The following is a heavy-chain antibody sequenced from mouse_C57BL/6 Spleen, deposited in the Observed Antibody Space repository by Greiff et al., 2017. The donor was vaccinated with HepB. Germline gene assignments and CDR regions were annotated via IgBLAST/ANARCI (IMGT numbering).Heavy chain of an antibody. CDR1: GFTFSSYA. J-gene: IGHJ3*01. CDR3: ARDNHYGYDGFAY. CDR2: ISDGGSYT. D-gene: IGHD2-2*01. Sequence: VQLKESGGGLVKPGGSLKLSCAASGFTFSSYAMSWVRQTPEKRLEWVATISDGGSYTYYPDNVKGRFTISRDNAKNNLYLQMSHLKSEDTAMYYCARDNHYGYDGFAYWGQGTLVTVSA. V-gene: IGHV5-4*01.